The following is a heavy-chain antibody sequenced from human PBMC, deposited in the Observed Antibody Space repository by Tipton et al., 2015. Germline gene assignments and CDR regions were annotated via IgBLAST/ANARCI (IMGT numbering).Heavy chain of an antibody. Sequence: TLSLTCAVSAYSISSDYYWGWIRQPPGKGLEWIGSISHSGNTYYNPSLKSRVTMSRDTSKNQFSLKLTSVTAADTAVYYCACQDYDSLTRDYQTVASWGQGTLVTVSS. D-gene: IGHD3-9*01. CDR1: AYSISSDYY. J-gene: IGHJ4*02. CDR2: ISHSGNT. V-gene: IGHV4-38-2*01. CDR3: ACQDYDSLTRDYQTVAS.